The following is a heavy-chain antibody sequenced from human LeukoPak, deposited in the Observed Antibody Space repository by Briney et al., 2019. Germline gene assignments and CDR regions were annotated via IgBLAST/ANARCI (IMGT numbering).Heavy chain of an antibody. D-gene: IGHD1-26*01. J-gene: IGHJ4*02. CDR1: GGSFSGYY. V-gene: IGHV4-34*01. Sequence: SETLSLTCAVYGGSFSGYYWSWIRQPPGKGLEWIGSIYYSGSTYYNPSLKSRVTISVDTSKNQFSLKLSSVTAADTAVYYCARHLVGATDYWGQGTLVTVSS. CDR3: ARHLVGATDY. CDR2: IYYSGST.